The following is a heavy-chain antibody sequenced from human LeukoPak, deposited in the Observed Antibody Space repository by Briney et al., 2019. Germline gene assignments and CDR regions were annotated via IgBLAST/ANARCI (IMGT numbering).Heavy chain of an antibody. J-gene: IGHJ3*02. Sequence: PGGSLRLSCAASGFTFSSYAMSWVRQAPGKGLEWVSAISGSGGSTYYADSVKGRFTISRDNSKNTPYLQMNSLRAEDTAVYYCAKVEMAIGAFDIWGQGTMVTVSS. CDR2: ISGSGGST. V-gene: IGHV3-23*01. CDR1: GFTFSSYA. D-gene: IGHD5-24*01. CDR3: AKVEMAIGAFDI.